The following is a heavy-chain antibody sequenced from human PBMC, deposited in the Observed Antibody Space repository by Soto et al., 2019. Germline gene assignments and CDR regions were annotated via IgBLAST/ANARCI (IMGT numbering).Heavy chain of an antibody. CDR1: GYTFTSYG. Sequence: ASVKVSCKASGYTFTSYGISWVRQAPGQGLEWMGWISAYNGNTNYAQKLQGRVTMTTDTSTSTAYMELRSLRSDDTAVYYCARVLSRYYDSSGVDYWGQGTLVIVSS. CDR2: ISAYNGNT. CDR3: ARVLSRYYDSSGVDY. J-gene: IGHJ4*02. V-gene: IGHV1-18*01. D-gene: IGHD3-22*01.